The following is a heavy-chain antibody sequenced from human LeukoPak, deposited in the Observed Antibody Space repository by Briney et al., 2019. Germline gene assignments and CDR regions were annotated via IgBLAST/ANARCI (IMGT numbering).Heavy chain of an antibody. CDR2: ISGSGGST. J-gene: IGHJ4*02. D-gene: IGHD3-22*01. Sequence: QPGGSLRLSCAASGFIFSSYAMSWVRQAPGKGLEWVSSISGSGGSTHYADSVKGRFTISRDKTKNTLYLQMNSLRAEDTAVYYCATSSYYDASGYYREYYFDYWGQGTLVTVSS. CDR1: GFIFSSYA. CDR3: ATSSYYDASGYYREYYFDY. V-gene: IGHV3-23*01.